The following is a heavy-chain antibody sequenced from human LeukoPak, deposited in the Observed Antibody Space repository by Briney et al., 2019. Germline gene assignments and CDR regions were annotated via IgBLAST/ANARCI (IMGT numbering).Heavy chain of an antibody. CDR1: GGSISSSSDY. CDR2: IYYSGST. V-gene: IGHV4-61*05. D-gene: IGHD3-10*01. CDR3: ARGSGSYYKSWFDP. J-gene: IGHJ5*02. Sequence: SETLSLTCTVSGGSISSSSDYWAWIRQPPGKGLEWIGYIYYSGSTNYNPSLKSRVTISVDTSKNQFSLKLSSVTAADTAVYYCARGSGSYYKSWFDPWGQGTLVTVSS.